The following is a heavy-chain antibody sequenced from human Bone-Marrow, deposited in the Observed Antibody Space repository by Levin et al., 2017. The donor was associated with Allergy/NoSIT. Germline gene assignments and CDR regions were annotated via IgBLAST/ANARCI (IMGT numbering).Heavy chain of an antibody. D-gene: IGHD3-22*01. Sequence: SQTLSLTCTVSCGSIGSSDYYWSWIRQTPGKGLEWIGCIYYLGHTYYNRSLKSRVTISMDTSQNQLSLKLRSVTAADTAVYYCARGGMFYHDSSGYPFDYWGQGTQVTVSS. J-gene: IGHJ4*02. V-gene: IGHV4-30-4*01. CDR1: CGSIGSSDYY. CDR2: IYYLGHT. CDR3: ARGGMFYHDSSGYPFDY.